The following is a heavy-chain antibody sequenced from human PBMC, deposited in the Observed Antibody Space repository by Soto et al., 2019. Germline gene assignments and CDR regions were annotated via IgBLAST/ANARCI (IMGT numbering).Heavy chain of an antibody. D-gene: IGHD2-21*01. CDR2: IFYSGST. CDR1: GGSISTSRSY. J-gene: IGHJ5*02. CDR3: ARQPTTGDTHFWFDT. Sequence: PSETLSLTCSVSGGSISTSRSYWAWIRQPPGKGLECLANIFYSGSTFYNPSLASRVSVSVDTSKNEFSLKLRSVTAGDTAVYYCARQPTTGDTHFWFDTLGQGTLVIV. V-gene: IGHV4-39*01.